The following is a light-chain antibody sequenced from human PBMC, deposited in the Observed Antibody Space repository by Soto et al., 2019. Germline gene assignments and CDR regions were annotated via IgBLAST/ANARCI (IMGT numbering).Light chain of an antibody. CDR1: QHVSSN. CDR3: QHDNNLPYT. Sequence: EIVMTQSPATLSVSPGGSATLSCRASQHVSSNFAWYRQKPGQAPTLLIYRASTRATGIPARFSGSGSGTEFTLTISSLQSEDFAVDYCQHDNNLPYTFGQGTKLEIK. J-gene: IGKJ2*01. V-gene: IGKV3-15*01. CDR2: RAS.